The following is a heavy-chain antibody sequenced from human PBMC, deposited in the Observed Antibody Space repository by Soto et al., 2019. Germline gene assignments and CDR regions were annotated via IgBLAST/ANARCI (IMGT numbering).Heavy chain of an antibody. CDR2: IYSNDDK. Sequence: QITLKESGPTLVKPTQTLTLTCTFSGFSLSTSRVGFGWFRQPPGKALEWLALIYSNDDKRFSTSLKSRLTITKDTSKNQVVLTMTNMDPVDTATYHCTHVRGSGLYGMDVWGQGTTVTVS. CDR1: GFSLSTSRVG. CDR3: THVRGSGLYGMDV. J-gene: IGHJ6*02. V-gene: IGHV2-5*01. D-gene: IGHD3-10*01.